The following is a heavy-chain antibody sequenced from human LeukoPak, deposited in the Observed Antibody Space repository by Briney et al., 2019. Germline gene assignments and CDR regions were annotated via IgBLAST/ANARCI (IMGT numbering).Heavy chain of an antibody. CDR2: IYSSGST. D-gene: IGHD6-6*01. CDR1: GGSISSYY. CDR3: ARGSGSIAAEMYYYYMDV. V-gene: IGHV4-4*07. J-gene: IGHJ6*03. Sequence: SETLSLTCTVSGGSISSYYWSWIRQPAGKGLEWIGRIYSSGSTDYDPSLKSRVTMSVDTSRNQFSLKLNSVTAADTAVYYCARGSGSIAAEMYYYYMDVWGQGTTVTVSS.